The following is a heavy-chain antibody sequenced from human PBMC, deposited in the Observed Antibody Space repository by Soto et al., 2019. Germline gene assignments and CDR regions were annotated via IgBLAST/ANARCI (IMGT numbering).Heavy chain of an antibody. D-gene: IGHD2-15*01. V-gene: IGHV4-31*03. Sequence: SETLSLTCTVSGGSISSGGYYWSWIRQHPGKGLEWIGYIYYSGSTYYNPSLKSRVTISVDTSKNQFSLKLSSVTAADTAVYYCARAPAMGCSGGSCYSVFWFDPWGQGTLVTVSS. CDR1: GGSISSGGYY. J-gene: IGHJ5*02. CDR3: ARAPAMGCSGGSCYSVFWFDP. CDR2: IYYSGST.